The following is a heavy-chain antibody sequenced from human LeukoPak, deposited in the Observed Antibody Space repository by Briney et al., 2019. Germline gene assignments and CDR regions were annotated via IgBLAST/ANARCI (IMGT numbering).Heavy chain of an antibody. CDR1: GYTFISYG. CDR2: ISGYNGNT. CDR3: ARGLGVVTAQSEQPKPRYFDL. Sequence: GASVTVCCKASGYTFISYGISLGRQAPGQGQERMGWISGYNGNTNYAQNHQGRVIMTTDTSTSRAYMEVRSLRSDDTAVYYCARGLGVVTAQSEQPKPRYFDLWGRGTQVTVSS. V-gene: IGHV1-18*01. D-gene: IGHD2-21*02. J-gene: IGHJ2*01.